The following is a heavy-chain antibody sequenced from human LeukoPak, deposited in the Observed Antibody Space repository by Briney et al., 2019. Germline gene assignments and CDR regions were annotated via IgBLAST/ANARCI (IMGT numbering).Heavy chain of an antibody. J-gene: IGHJ4*02. CDR1: GFTFSHYW. V-gene: IGHV3-7*01. D-gene: IGHD5-18*01. CDR3: ARDTGGGYSCYDC. CDR2: IKPDGSDK. Sequence: GGSLRLSCAASGFTFSHYWMTWIRQTPGKGLEWVANIKPDGSDKYYVDSVKGRFTISRDNARNSLYLQMNSLRAEDTAVYYCARDTGGGYSCYDCWGQGTLVTVSS.